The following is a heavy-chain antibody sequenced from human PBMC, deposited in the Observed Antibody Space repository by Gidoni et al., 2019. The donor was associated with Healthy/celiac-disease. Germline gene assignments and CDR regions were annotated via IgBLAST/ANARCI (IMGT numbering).Heavy chain of an antibody. CDR3: AGVKQQLDYWYFDL. CDR2: IIPILGIA. CDR1: GGTFSSYT. D-gene: IGHD6-13*01. Sequence: QVQLVQSGAEVKKPGSSVKVSCKASGGTFSSYTISWVRQAPGQGLEWMGRIIPILGIANYAQKFQGRVTITAYKSTSTAYMELSSLRSEDTAVYYCAGVKQQLDYWYFDLWGRGTLVTVSS. V-gene: IGHV1-69*02. J-gene: IGHJ2*01.